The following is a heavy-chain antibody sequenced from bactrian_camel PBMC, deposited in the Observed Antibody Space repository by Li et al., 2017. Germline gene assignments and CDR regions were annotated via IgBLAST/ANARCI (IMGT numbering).Heavy chain of an antibody. CDR2: IATGSGNT. Sequence: HVQLVESGGGSVQAGGSLRLSCAASGYTYNRNCMAWFRQAPGKEREGVARIATGSGNTYYADSVKGRFTISQDNTKKMVYLQMNSLSPEDTAIYYCAASTREAVWGQSSTAFDYWGQGTQVTVS. CDR3: AASTREAVWGQSSTAFDY. CDR1: GYTYNRNC. V-gene: IGHV3S1*01. J-gene: IGHJ6*01. D-gene: IGHD1*01.